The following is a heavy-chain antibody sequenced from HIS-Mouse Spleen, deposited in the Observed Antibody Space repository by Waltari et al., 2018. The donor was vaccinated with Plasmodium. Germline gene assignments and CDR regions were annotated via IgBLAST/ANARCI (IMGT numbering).Heavy chain of an antibody. CDR3: ARVTSSGVYWYFDL. D-gene: IGHD3-3*01. V-gene: IGHV4-34*01. Sequence: QVQLQQWGAGLLKPSETLSLTCAVYGRSFSGYYSSCNRKPPGTGLECIGEINHSGSTNYNPSLKSRVTISVDTSKNQFSLKLSSVTAADTAVYYCARVTSSGVYWYFDLWGRGTLVTVSS. J-gene: IGHJ2*01. CDR2: INHSGST. CDR1: GRSFSGYY.